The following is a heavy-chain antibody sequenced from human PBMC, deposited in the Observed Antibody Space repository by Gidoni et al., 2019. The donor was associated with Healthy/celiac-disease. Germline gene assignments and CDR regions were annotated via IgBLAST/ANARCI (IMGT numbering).Heavy chain of an antibody. CDR1: GFTFRSYA. CDR2: ISGSGGST. D-gene: IGHD3-10*01. V-gene: IGHV3-23*01. CDR3: AKDLAYYYGSGSGGAFDI. Sequence: EVQLLESGGGLVQPGGSLRLSCAASGFTFRSYATGWVRQAPGKGLEWVSAISGSGGSTYYADSVKGRFTISRDNSKNTLYLQMNSLRAEDTAVYYCAKDLAYYYGSGSGGAFDIWGQGTMVTVSS. J-gene: IGHJ3*02.